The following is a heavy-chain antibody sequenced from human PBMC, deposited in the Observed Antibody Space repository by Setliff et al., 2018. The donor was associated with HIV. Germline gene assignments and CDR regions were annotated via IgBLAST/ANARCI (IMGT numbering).Heavy chain of an antibody. CDR1: GFTFSSYA. Sequence: PGGSLRLSCAASGFTFSSYAMSWIRQPAGKGLEWIGHIYTSGSTNYNPSLRSRVTISVDTSKNQFSLKLSSVTAADTAVYYCARDRSRDDYWGQGALVTVSS. CDR2: IYTSGST. CDR3: ARDRSRDDY. J-gene: IGHJ4*02. V-gene: IGHV4-4*07.